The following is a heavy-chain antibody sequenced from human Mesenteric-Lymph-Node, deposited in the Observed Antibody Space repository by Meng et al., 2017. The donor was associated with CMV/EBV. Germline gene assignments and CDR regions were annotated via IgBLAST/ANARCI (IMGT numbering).Heavy chain of an antibody. CDR1: GFTFDTYT. Sequence: GGSLRLSCAASGFTFDTYTMNWVRQAPGKGLEWISSVSGNSGHISLADSVKGRFIISRDNAQNSLHLQISSLRAEDTAVYYCARDTPTYCTSFTCYHDYYYGMDVWGQGTTVTVSS. V-gene: IGHV3-21*01. CDR3: ARDTPTYCTSFTCYHDYYYGMDV. CDR2: VSGNSGHI. D-gene: IGHD2-2*01. J-gene: IGHJ6*02.